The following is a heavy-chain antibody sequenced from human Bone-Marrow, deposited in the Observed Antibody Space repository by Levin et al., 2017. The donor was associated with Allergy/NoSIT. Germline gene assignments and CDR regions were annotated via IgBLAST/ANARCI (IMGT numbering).Heavy chain of an antibody. D-gene: IGHD3-22*01. CDR3: ARDRPQGYYESNGFPD. J-gene: IGHJ4*02. Sequence: LRLSCSVSGDSITKGDYYWNWVRQPPGKGLEWVGNVYSTTMTYYNPALERRLAIWMDTSKNQVTLRLEAVTAADTAVYFCARDRPQGYYESNGFPDWGPGVQVTVSA. CDR2: VYSTTMT. CDR1: GDSITKGDYY. V-gene: IGHV4-30-4*01.